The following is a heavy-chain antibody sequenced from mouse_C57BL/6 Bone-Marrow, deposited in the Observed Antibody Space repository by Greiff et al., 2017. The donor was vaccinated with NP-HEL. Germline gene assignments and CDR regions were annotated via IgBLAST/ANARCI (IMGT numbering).Heavy chain of an antibody. CDR2: ISDGGSYT. V-gene: IGHV5-4*03. CDR3: ARGDPGTWFAY. CDR1: GFTFSSYA. Sequence: EVMLVESGGGLVKPGGSLKLSCAASGFTFSSYAMSWVRQTPEKRLEWVATISDGGSYTYYPDNVKGRFTISRHNAKNNLYLQMSHLKSEDTAMYYCARGDPGTWFAYWGQGTLVTVSA. J-gene: IGHJ3*01.